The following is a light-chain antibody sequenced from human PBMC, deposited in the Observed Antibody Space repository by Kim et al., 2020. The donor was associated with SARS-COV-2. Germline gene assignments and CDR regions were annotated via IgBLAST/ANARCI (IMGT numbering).Light chain of an antibody. CDR3: QEYNSYSALT. J-gene: IGKJ4*01. CDR2: EAS. V-gene: IGKV1-5*03. Sequence: DIQMTQSPSTLSASVGDRVTITCRASQRISSWLAWYQQKPGKAPKLLIYEASRLQSGVPSRFSGSESGTEFTLTISSLQPDDFGTYYCQEYNSYSALTFGGGTKVDIK. CDR1: QRISSW.